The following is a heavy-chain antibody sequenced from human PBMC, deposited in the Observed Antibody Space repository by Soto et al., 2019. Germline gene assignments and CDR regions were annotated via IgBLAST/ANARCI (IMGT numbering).Heavy chain of an antibody. CDR2: IYYSGST. CDR3: ARGEAGTSYLDVWFDP. V-gene: IGHV4-59*01. J-gene: IGHJ5*02. CDR1: GGSISSYY. D-gene: IGHD1-26*01. Sequence: SETLSLTCTVSGGSISSYYWSWIRQPPGKGLEWIGYIYYSGSTNYNPSLKSRVTISVDTSKNQFSLKLSSVTAADTAVYYCARGEAGTSYLDVWFDPWGPGTLVTVSS.